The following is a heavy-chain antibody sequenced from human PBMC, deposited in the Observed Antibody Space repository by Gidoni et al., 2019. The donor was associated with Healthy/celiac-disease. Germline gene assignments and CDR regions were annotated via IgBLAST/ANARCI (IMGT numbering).Heavy chain of an antibody. J-gene: IGHJ5*02. CDR2: IYWNDDK. CDR3: AHTGFYCSSTSCASNWFDP. D-gene: IGHD2-2*01. CDR1: GFSLSTSGVG. V-gene: IGHV2-5*01. Sequence: QITLKESGPTLVKPTQTLTLTCTFSGFSLSTSGVGVGWIRQPPGKALEWLALIYWNDDKRYSPSLKSRLTITKDTSKNQVVLTMTNMDPVDTATYYCAHTGFYCSSTSCASNWFDPWGQGTLVTVSS.